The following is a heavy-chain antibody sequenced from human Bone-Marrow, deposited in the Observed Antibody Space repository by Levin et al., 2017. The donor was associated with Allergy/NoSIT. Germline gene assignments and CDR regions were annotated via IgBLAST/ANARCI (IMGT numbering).Heavy chain of an antibody. Sequence: GGSLRLSCAASGFTFSSYAMHWVRQAPGKGLEWVAVISYDGSNKYYADSVKGRFTISRDNSKNTLYLQMNSLRAEDTAVYYCARGPIPYCSGGSCYHAPNYYYYYGMDVWGQGTTVTVSS. D-gene: IGHD2-15*01. J-gene: IGHJ6*02. V-gene: IGHV3-30-3*01. CDR2: ISYDGSNK. CDR1: GFTFSSYA. CDR3: ARGPIPYCSGGSCYHAPNYYYYYGMDV.